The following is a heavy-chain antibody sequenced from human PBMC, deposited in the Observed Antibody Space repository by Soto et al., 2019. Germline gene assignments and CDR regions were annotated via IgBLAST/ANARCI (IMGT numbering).Heavy chain of an antibody. J-gene: IGHJ5*02. Sequence: PGVSLRVSCAAPGFTFDRYGMHWVRQAPGKGLEWVAVIWSDGSTEYYADSVKGRFTISRDNSKNTMYLQMNSLRGEDTGVYYCARGRIPSAIFDWFDPWGQGTLVTVSS. CDR1: GFTFDRYG. CDR3: ARGRIPSAIFDWFDP. CDR2: IWSDGSTE. V-gene: IGHV3-33*01. D-gene: IGHD2-2*01.